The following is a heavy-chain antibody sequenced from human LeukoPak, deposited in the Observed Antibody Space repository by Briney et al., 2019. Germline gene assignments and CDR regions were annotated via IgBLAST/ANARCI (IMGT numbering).Heavy chain of an antibody. CDR1: GGTFSSYA. Sequence: SVKVSCKASGGTFSSYAISWVRQAPGQGLEWMGGIIPIFGTANYAQKFQGRVTITADESTSTAYMELSSLRSEDTAVYYCATIWFGELPPDYYFDYWGQGTLATVSS. CDR3: ATIWFGELPPDYYFDY. CDR2: IIPIFGTA. J-gene: IGHJ4*02. V-gene: IGHV1-69*13. D-gene: IGHD3-10*01.